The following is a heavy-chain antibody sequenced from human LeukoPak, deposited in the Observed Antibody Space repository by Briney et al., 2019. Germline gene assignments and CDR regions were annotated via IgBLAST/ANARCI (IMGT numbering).Heavy chain of an antibody. CDR3: ARDPHYDYVWGSYRYTGGFDY. CDR1: GYTFTGYY. V-gene: IGHV1-2*02. J-gene: IGHJ4*02. CDR2: INPNSGGT. Sequence: ASVKVSCKASGYTFTGYYMHWVRQAPGQGLEWMGWINPNSGGTNYAQKFQGRVTMIRETSISTAYMELSRLRSDDTAVYYCARDPHYDYVWGSYRYTGGFDYWGQGTLVTVSS. D-gene: IGHD3-16*02.